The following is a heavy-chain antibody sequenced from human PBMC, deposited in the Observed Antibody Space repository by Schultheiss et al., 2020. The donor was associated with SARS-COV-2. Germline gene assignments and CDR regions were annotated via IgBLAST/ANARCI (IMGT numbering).Heavy chain of an antibody. J-gene: IGHJ4*02. Sequence: GGSLRLSCAASGFTVSSNYMSWVRQAPGKGLEWVSAISGSGGSTYYADSVKGRFTISRDNSKNTLYLQMNSLRAEDTAVYYCAKVWITMIVRIDYFDYWGQGTLVTVSS. CDR3: AKVWITMIVRIDYFDY. V-gene: IGHV3-23*01. CDR1: GFTVSSNY. D-gene: IGHD3-22*01. CDR2: ISGSGGST.